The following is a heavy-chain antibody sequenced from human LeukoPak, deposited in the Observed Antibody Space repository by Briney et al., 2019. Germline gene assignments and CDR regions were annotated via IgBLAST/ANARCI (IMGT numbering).Heavy chain of an antibody. V-gene: IGHV4-34*01. J-gene: IGHJ4*02. D-gene: IGHD6-19*01. CDR2: INHSGST. CDR1: GGSFSGYY. Sequence: SETLSLTCAVYGGSFSGYYWSWIRQPRGKGLEWIGEINHSGSTNYNPSLKSRVTISVDTSKNQFSLKLSSVTAADTAVYYCARGRGIAVAGTRVRYFDYWGQGTLVTVSS. CDR3: ARGRGIAVAGTRVRYFDY.